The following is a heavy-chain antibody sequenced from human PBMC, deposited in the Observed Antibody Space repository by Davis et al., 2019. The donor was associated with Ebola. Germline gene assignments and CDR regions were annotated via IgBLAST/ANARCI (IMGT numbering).Heavy chain of an antibody. J-gene: IGHJ6*04. CDR1: GFTFSSYA. Sequence: GGSLRLSCAASGFTFSSYAMNWVRQAPGKGLEWVSTLGTSADTYYAESVKGRFTISRDNSKNTLYLQMNSLRAEDTAVYYCAKGGSGWPSDYHYGMDIWGKGTTVTVSS. V-gene: IGHV3-23*01. CDR3: AKGGSGWPSDYHYGMDI. CDR2: LGTSADT. D-gene: IGHD6-19*01.